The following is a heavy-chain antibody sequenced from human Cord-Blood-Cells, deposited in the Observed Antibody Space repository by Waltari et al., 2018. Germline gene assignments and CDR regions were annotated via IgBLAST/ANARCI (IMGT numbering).Heavy chain of an antibody. CDR3: ARGQVTGDFDY. V-gene: IGHV3-20*01. CDR2: INCNGGST. CDR1: GFTFGDYG. D-gene: IGHD4-4*01. Sequence: EVQLVESGGGVVRPGGSLRLSCAASGFTFGDYGMSWVRQAPGKGLEWVSCINCNGGSTGCADSVKGRFTISRDNAKNSLYLQMNSLRAEDTALYHCARGQVTGDFDYWGQGTLVTVSS. J-gene: IGHJ4*02.